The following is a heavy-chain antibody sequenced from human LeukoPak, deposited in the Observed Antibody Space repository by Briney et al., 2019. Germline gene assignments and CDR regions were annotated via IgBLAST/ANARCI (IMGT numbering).Heavy chain of an antibody. CDR3: ARDTTRSGGSCQFDY. CDR2: IKQDGSEK. D-gene: IGHD2-15*01. CDR1: GFTFSSYW. Sequence: GGSLRLSCAASGFTFSSYWMSWVRQAPGKGLEWVANIKQDGSEKYYVDSVKGRFTISRDNAKNSLYLQMNSLRAEDTAVYYCARDTTRSGGSCQFDYWGQGTLVTVSS. V-gene: IGHV3-7*01. J-gene: IGHJ4*02.